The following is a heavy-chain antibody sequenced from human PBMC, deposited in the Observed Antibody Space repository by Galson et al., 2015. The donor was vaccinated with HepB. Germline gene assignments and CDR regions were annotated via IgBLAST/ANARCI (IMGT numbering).Heavy chain of an antibody. D-gene: IGHD5-18*01. Sequence: CAISGDSVSSNSAAWNRIRQSPSRGLEWLGRTYYRSKWYNDYAESVKSRININPDTSKNRFSLQLNSVTPEDTAVYYCARDSGPQDVDTAMVKFDYWGQGSLVTVSS. CDR2: TYYRSKWYN. J-gene: IGHJ4*02. V-gene: IGHV6-1*01. CDR1: GDSVSSNSAA. CDR3: ARDSGPQDVDTAMVKFDY.